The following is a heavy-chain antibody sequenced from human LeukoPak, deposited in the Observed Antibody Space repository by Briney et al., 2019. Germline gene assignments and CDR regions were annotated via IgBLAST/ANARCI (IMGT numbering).Heavy chain of an antibody. V-gene: IGHV4-39*01. CDR3: ARAGLGTYYGTYYFNY. J-gene: IGHJ4*02. Sequence: TSETLSLTCTVSGGSISSSSYYWGWIRQPPGKGLEWIASIYYSGSTYYNPSLKSRVTISVDTSKNQFSLKLSSVTAADTAVCYCARAGLGTYYGTYYFNYWGQGTLVTVSS. D-gene: IGHD1-26*01. CDR2: IYYSGST. CDR1: GGSISSSSYY.